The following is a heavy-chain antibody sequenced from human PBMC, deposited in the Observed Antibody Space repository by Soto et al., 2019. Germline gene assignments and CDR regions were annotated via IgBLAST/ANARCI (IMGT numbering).Heavy chain of an antibody. D-gene: IGHD2-15*01. J-gene: IGHJ4*02. V-gene: IGHV3-74*01. CDR3: VRTSLVVAVATREDF. CDR2: IDSDGSRT. CDR1: GFTFSNYW. Sequence: GGSLRLSCAASGFTFSNYWMHWVRQAPGKGLVWVSRIDSDGSRTTYADFVKGRFTISRDNAKNTVYLHMNSLTAEDTAVYYCVRTSLVVAVATREDFWGQGTLVTVSS.